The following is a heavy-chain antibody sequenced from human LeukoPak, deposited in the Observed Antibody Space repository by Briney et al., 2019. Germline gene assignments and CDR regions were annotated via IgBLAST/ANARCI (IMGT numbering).Heavy chain of an antibody. J-gene: IGHJ3*02. CDR1: GFSFSSYS. V-gene: IGHV3-48*01. CDR2: ISSSSSNI. D-gene: IGHD1-26*01. Sequence: GGSLRLSCAACGFSFSSYSMNWVRQAPGEGLEWISYISSSSSNIYYADSVKGRFTISRDNAKNSLYLQMNSLRAEDTAIYYCARGSGSYYIHAFDIWGQGTMVTVSS. CDR3: ARGSGSYYIHAFDI.